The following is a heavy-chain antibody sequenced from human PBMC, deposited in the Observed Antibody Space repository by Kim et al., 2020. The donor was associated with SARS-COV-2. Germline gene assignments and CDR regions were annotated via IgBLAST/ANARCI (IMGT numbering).Heavy chain of an antibody. CDR3: AKARDYFYYMDV. V-gene: IGHV1-2*02. J-gene: IGHJ6*03. D-gene: IGHD5-12*01. Sequence: AQKFKGRVTMTRDTSISTAYMEMSSLRLDDTAVYYCAKARDYFYYMDVWGQGTTVSVSS.